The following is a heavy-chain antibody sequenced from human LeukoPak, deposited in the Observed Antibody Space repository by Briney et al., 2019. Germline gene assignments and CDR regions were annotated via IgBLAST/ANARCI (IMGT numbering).Heavy chain of an antibody. CDR1: GFTFSSFA. J-gene: IGHJ4*02. CDR3: VKSPGSGWPV. D-gene: IGHD6-19*01. Sequence: GGSLRLSCAASGFTFSSFAMHWVRQAPGKGLEYLSAIYSDGSRTYYADSVKGRFTISRDDSKNTLYFEMSSLRVEDTAVYYCVKSPGSGWPVWGQGTLLTVSS. CDR2: IYSDGSRT. V-gene: IGHV3-64D*06.